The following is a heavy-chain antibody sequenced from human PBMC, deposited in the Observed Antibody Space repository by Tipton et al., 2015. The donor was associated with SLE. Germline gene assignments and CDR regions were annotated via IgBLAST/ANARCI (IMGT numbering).Heavy chain of an antibody. J-gene: IGHJ4*02. Sequence: SLRLSCTASGFTFGDYAMSWVRQAPGKGLEWVGFIRSKAYGGTTEYAAPVKGRFTISRDDSKSIAYLQMNSLKTEDTAVYYCTRGDCSGGSCYSNFDYWGQGTLVTVSS. V-gene: IGHV3-49*04. CDR3: TRGDCSGGSCYSNFDY. CDR1: GFTFGDYA. D-gene: IGHD2-15*01. CDR2: IRSKAYGGTT.